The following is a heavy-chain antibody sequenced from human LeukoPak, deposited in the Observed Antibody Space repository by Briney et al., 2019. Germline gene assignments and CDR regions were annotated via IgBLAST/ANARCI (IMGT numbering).Heavy chain of an antibody. Sequence: GGSLRLSCAASGFTVSSNYMSWVRQAPGKGLEWVSGINWNGGSTGYADSVKGRFTISRDNAKNSLYLQMNSLRAEDTALYYCASGGIYYGAAFDFWGQGTLVTVSS. CDR1: GFTVSSNY. J-gene: IGHJ4*02. CDR2: INWNGGST. D-gene: IGHD1-26*01. V-gene: IGHV3-20*04. CDR3: ASGGIYYGAAFDF.